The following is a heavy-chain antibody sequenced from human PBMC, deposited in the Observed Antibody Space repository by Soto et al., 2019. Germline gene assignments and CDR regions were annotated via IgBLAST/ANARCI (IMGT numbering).Heavy chain of an antibody. CDR3: AKDVGDLDFWSGYIDY. V-gene: IGHV3-30*18. Sequence: GGSLRLSCAASGFTFSSYGMHWVRQAPGKGLEWVAVISYDGSNKYYADSVKGRFTISRDNSKNTLYLQMNSLRAEDTAVYYCAKDVGDLDFWSGYIDYWGQGTLVTVSS. CDR2: ISYDGSNK. J-gene: IGHJ4*02. CDR1: GFTFSSYG. D-gene: IGHD3-3*01.